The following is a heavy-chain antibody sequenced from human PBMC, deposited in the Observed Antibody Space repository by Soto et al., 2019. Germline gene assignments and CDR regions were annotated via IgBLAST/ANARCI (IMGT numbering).Heavy chain of an antibody. CDR3: ARTSNSNYYGMDV. CDR2: INLSAGST. D-gene: IGHD4-4*01. V-gene: IGHV1-46*01. CDR1: GHTFTSYY. Sequence: VEVSCKASGHTFTSYYMHWVRQAPGQVLEWIGIINLSAGSTSYAQKFQGRVTITRDTSTSTVYMDMSSLRSEDTAVYYCARTSNSNYYGMDVWGQGTTVTVSS. J-gene: IGHJ6*02.